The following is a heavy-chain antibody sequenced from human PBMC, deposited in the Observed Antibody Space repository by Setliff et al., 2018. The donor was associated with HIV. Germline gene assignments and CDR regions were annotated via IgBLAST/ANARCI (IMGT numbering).Heavy chain of an antibody. CDR2: IDSSGTT. J-gene: IGHJ5*02. D-gene: IGHD3-10*01. CDR1: GGSFGVYR. Sequence: SEPLSLTCTISGGSFGVYRWSWIRQSAGRGLEWIGRIDSSGTTDYKPSLKGRVAISVDTSRNQFSLRVTSVTAADTAVYFCARDRHSSGLGSYGPWGPGILVTVS. CDR3: ARDRHSSGLGSYGP. V-gene: IGHV4-4*07.